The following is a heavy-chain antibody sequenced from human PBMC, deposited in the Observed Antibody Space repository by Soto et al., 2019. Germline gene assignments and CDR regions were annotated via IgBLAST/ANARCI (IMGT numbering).Heavy chain of an antibody. V-gene: IGHV1-3*04. J-gene: IGHJ6*02. CDR1: GHTFTNFA. CDR3: ARDRSALPAAVRNGMDV. Sequence: ASVKVSCKAPGHTFTNFAIHWVRQAPVQSLEWMGWVNTGNDNTKYSQKFQGRVTITRDTSASTAYMELSSLRSDDSAVYYCARDRSALPAAVRNGMDVWGQGTSVTVSS. CDR2: VNTGNDNT. D-gene: IGHD6-13*01.